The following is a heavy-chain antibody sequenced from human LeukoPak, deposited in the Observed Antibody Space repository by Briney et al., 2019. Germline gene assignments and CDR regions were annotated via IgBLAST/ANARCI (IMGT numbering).Heavy chain of an antibody. V-gene: IGHV1-2*02. D-gene: IGHD3-10*01. Sequence: ASVKVSCKASGFTFTGYYMHWVRQAPGRGLEWMGWINPNSGGTNYAQKFQGRVTMTRDTSITTAYMELTSLRSDDTAVYYCARDLFYSVSGTYYNVGRVFNYWGQGTLVTVSS. CDR1: GFTFTGYY. CDR3: ARDLFYSVSGTYYNVGRVFNY. CDR2: INPNSGGT. J-gene: IGHJ4*02.